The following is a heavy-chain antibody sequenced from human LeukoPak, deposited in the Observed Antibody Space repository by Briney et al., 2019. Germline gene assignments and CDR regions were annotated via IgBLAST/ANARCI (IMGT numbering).Heavy chain of an antibody. D-gene: IGHD4-11*01. J-gene: IGHJ4*02. CDR3: ARPTVGYFDY. Sequence: GRSLRLSCAASGFTFSSYSMNWVRQAPGKGLEWVSSISSSRTYIYYPDSVKGRFTISRDNAKNSLYLQMNSLRAEDTAVYYCARPTVGYFDYWGQGTLVTVSS. CDR2: ISSSRTYI. CDR1: GFTFSSYS. V-gene: IGHV3-21*01.